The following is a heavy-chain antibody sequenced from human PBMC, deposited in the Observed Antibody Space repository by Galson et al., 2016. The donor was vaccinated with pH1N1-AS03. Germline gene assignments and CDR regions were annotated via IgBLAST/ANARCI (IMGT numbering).Heavy chain of an antibody. Sequence: SLRLSCAGSGLTFDAYAMHWVRQGPGKGLEWVSGIDRNSGTIGYTDSVKGRFTISRDNAKNSLYLEMNSLRAEDTALYYCAKSPGYCSAGSCSDQGYFDYWGQGTLVTVSS. D-gene: IGHD2-15*01. CDR2: IDRNSGTI. CDR3: AKSPGYCSAGSCSDQGYFDY. V-gene: IGHV3-9*01. CDR1: GLTFDAYA. J-gene: IGHJ4*02.